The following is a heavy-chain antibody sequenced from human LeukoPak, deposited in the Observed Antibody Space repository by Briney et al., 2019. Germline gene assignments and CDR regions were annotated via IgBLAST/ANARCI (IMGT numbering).Heavy chain of an antibody. Sequence: GGSLRLSCAASGFTFSSYWMSWVRQAPGKGLEWVANIKQDGSEKYYVDSVKGRFTISRDNAKNSLYLQMNSLRAEDTAVYYCARDLCLGFGELCSPDNWFDPWGQGTLVTVSS. CDR3: ARDLCLGFGELCSPDNWFDP. J-gene: IGHJ5*02. CDR2: IKQDGSEK. CDR1: GFTFSSYW. V-gene: IGHV3-7*01. D-gene: IGHD3-10*01.